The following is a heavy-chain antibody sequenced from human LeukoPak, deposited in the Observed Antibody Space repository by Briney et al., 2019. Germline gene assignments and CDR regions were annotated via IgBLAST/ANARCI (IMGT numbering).Heavy chain of an antibody. Sequence: GGSLRLSCAASGFTFSSYWMSWVRQAPGKGLEWVANIKQDGSEKYYVDSVKGRFTISRDNAKNTLYLQMNSLRAEDTAVYYCARGSVCCGGDWKTDYWGQGTLVTVSS. CDR1: GFTFSSYW. CDR2: IKQDGSEK. V-gene: IGHV3-7*01. CDR3: ARGSVCCGGDWKTDY. J-gene: IGHJ4*02. D-gene: IGHD2-21*02.